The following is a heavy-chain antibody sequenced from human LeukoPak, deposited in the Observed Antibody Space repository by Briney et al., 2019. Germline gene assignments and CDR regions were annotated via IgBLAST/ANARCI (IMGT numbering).Heavy chain of an antibody. CDR3: ARDRGDGSGYAFDS. Sequence: ASVKVSCKASGYTFSTYGISWVRQTPGQGLEWMGWISAYNGDTNYAQKVQGRVTMTTDTSASTAYMELRSLRSDDTAVYFCARDRGDGSGYAFDSWGQGTLVTVSS. V-gene: IGHV1-18*01. CDR1: GYTFSTYG. CDR2: ISAYNGDT. J-gene: IGHJ4*02. D-gene: IGHD3-22*01.